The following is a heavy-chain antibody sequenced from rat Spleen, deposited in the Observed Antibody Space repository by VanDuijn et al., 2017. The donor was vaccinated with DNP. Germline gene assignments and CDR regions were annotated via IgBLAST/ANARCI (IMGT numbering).Heavy chain of an antibody. D-gene: IGHD1-11*01. Sequence: EVQLVESGGGLVQPGRSLKLSCAASGLTFSNYGMAWVRQAPTRGLEWVASISPSGGSTYYRDSVERRFTISRDNAKSTLSLQTDSLRSEDTATYYCARRAGGLDYWGQGVMVTVSS. CDR3: ARRAGGLDY. J-gene: IGHJ2*01. V-gene: IGHV5S13*01. CDR2: ISPSGGST. CDR1: GLTFSNYG.